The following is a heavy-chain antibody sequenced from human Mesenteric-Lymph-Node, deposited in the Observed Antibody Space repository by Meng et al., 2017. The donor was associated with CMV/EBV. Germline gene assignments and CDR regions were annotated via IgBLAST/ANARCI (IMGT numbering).Heavy chain of an antibody. D-gene: IGHD5-12*01. J-gene: IGHJ4*02. Sequence: SETLSLTCTVSGGSISSHYWSWIRQPPGKGLECIGYVYNGVTTNYNPSLKSRVTISADTSKNQFSLKLSSVTAADTAVYYCARIYRVATGGNFDHWGQGTLVTVSS. CDR1: GGSISSHY. V-gene: IGHV4-59*11. CDR2: VYNGVTT. CDR3: ARIYRVATGGNFDH.